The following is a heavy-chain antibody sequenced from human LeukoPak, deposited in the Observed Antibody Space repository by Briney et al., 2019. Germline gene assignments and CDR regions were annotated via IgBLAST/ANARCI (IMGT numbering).Heavy chain of an antibody. Sequence: GGSLRLSCAASGFTFNSYAMHWVRQAPGKGLEYVSVIGSNGGSTYYADSVKGRFTISRDNSKNTLYLQMGSLRAEDMAVYHCARSNCSTTDCLFNAFDIWGQGTMVTVSS. CDR1: GFTFNSYA. D-gene: IGHD2-2*01. V-gene: IGHV3-64*02. J-gene: IGHJ3*02. CDR2: IGSNGGST. CDR3: ARSNCSTTDCLFNAFDI.